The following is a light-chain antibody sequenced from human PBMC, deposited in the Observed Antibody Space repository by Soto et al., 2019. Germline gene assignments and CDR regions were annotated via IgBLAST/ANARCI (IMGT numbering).Light chain of an antibody. J-gene: IGKJ1*01. Sequence: EILFTQSPATLSLSPGERATLYCRASQSIGTFFAWYQQKPGQATRLLIYDASNRANGIPARFSGSGSGTDFTLILRSLEPEDFAFYYCQQCYNWPQWTFGQGTKVDIK. CDR3: QQCYNWPQWT. CDR2: DAS. V-gene: IGKV3-11*01. CDR1: QSIGTF.